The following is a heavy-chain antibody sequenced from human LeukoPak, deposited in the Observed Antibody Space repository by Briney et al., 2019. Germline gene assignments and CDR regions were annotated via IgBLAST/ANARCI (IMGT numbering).Heavy chain of an antibody. CDR3: ARGLGYYYDSSGYYSGYYFDY. J-gene: IGHJ4*02. Sequence: GASVKVSCKASGSTFTSYDINWVRQATGQGLEWMGWMNPNSGNTGYAQKFQGRVTMTRNTSISTAHMELSSLRSEDTAVYYRARGLGYYYDSSGYYSGYYFDYWGQGTLVTVSS. CDR1: GSTFTSYD. CDR2: MNPNSGNT. V-gene: IGHV1-8*01. D-gene: IGHD3-22*01.